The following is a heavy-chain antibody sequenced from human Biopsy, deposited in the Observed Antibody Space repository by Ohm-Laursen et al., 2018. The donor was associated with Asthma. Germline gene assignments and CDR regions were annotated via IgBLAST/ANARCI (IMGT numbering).Heavy chain of an antibody. CDR2: VNTGNGDT. CDR1: GYNFISFA. J-gene: IGHJ3*01. D-gene: IGHD3-9*01. Sequence: ASVKVSCKASGYNFISFAIHWVRQAPGQRLEWMGWVNTGNGDTKYSQKFQGRATITRDTSASTAYMELRSLRSEDTATYYCARTYYDFLTGQVKDVFGVWGQGTMVTASS. V-gene: IGHV1-3*04. CDR3: ARTYYDFLTGQVKDVFGV.